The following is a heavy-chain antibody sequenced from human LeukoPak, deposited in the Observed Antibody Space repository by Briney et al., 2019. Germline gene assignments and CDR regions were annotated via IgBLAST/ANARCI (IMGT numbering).Heavy chain of an antibody. D-gene: IGHD2-2*01. V-gene: IGHV3-15*01. CDR1: GFTFSNYA. Sequence: GGSLRLSCAASGFTFSNYAMSWVRQAPGKGPEWVGCIYSKTEGGTIDYAAPVKGRFTISRDDSKNTVFLQMSSLKTEDTAVYYCTTGYCSTTTCYENTIDYWGQGTLVTVSS. J-gene: IGHJ4*02. CDR3: TTGYCSTTTCYENTIDY. CDR2: IYSKTEGGTI.